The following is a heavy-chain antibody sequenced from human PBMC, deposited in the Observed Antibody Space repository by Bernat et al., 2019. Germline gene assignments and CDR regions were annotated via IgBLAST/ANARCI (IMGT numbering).Heavy chain of an antibody. V-gene: IGHV3-33*08. CDR2: IWYDGTNN. J-gene: IGHJ4*02. D-gene: IGHD3-10*01. CDR3: ARDLKVQGVITPSGYFDY. Sequence: VQLVESGGGLVQPGGSLRLSCSASGFTFSSYAMHWVRQAPGKGLEWVAVIWYDGTNNFYADSVKGRFTISRDNSKNTLYLQMNSLRAEDTAVYYCARDLKVQGVITPSGYFDYWGQGTLVTVSS. CDR1: GFTFSSYA.